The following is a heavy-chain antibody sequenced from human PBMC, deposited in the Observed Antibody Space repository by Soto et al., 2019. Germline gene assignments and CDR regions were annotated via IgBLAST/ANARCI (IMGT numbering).Heavy chain of an antibody. CDR2: ISGSGGSTYYAHTST. J-gene: IGHJ4*02. D-gene: IGHD2-2*02. CDR1: GFTFSSYA. V-gene: IGHV3-23*01. CDR3: AKVGGTSHPPIPVDY. Sequence: EVQLLESGGGLVQPGGSLRLSCAASGFTFSSYAMNWVRQAPGKGLEWVSTISGSGGSTYYAHTSTYYADSVKGRFTIPRDNAKNTLYLQMNSLRAEDTAVYYCAKVGGTSHPPIPVDYWGQGTLVTVSS.